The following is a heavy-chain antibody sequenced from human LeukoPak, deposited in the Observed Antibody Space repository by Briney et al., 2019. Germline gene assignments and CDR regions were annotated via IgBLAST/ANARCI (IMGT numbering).Heavy chain of an antibody. CDR2: IYTSGST. D-gene: IGHD6-19*01. CDR1: GGSISSGSYY. CDR3: AASSGWYNDAFDI. J-gene: IGHJ3*02. Sequence: NPSQTLSLTCTVSGGSISSGSYYWSWIRQPAGKGLEWIGRIYTSGSTNYNPSLKSRVTISVDTSKNQFSLTLSSVTAADTAVYYCAASSGWYNDAFDIWGQGTMDTVSS. V-gene: IGHV4-61*02.